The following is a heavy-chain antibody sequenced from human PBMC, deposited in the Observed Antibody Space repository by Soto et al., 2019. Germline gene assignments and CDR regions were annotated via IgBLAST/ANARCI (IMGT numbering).Heavy chain of an antibody. D-gene: IGHD2-15*01. V-gene: IGHV1-69*10. J-gene: IGHJ1*01. CDR3: ASSSIVVVVAATLQH. CDR2: IIPILGIA. CDR1: GGTFSSYA. Sequence: SVKVSCKASGGTFSSYAISWVRQAPGQGLEWMGGIIPILGIANYAQKFQGRVTITADKSTSTAYMELSSLRSEDTAVYYCASSSIVVVVAATLQHWGQGTLVTVSS.